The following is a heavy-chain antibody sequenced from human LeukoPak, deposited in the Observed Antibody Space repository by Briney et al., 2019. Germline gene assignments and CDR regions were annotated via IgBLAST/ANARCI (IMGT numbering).Heavy chain of an antibody. V-gene: IGHV3-48*03. D-gene: IGHD4-17*01. CDR2: ISSSGTTI. CDR3: ARLGADYARGDY. CDR1: GFTFSSYE. J-gene: IGHJ4*02. Sequence: PGGSLRLSCAASGFTFSSYEMNWVRQAPGKGLEWVSYISSSGTTIYYADSVKGRFTISRDNAKNSLYLQMNSLRAEDTALYYCARLGADYARGDYWGQGTLVTVSS.